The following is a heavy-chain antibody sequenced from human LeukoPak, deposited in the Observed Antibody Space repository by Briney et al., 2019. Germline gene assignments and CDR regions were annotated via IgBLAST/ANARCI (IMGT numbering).Heavy chain of an antibody. D-gene: IGHD3-16*01. CDR3: ANYGVVLATYGSPSPFVH. CDR2: INHSGST. V-gene: IGHV4-34*01. Sequence: SETLSLTCAVYGGSFSGYYWSWIRQPPGKGLEWIGEINHSGSTNYNPSLKSRVTISVDTSKNQFSLKLTSVTAADTAVYYCANYGVVLATYGSPSPFVHWGQGTLVTVSS. J-gene: IGHJ4*02. CDR1: GGSFSGYY.